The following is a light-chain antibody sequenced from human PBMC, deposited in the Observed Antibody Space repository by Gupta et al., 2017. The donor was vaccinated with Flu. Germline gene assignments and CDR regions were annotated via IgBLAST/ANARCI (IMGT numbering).Light chain of an antibody. CDR3: MQATQVHKRAT. J-gene: IGKJ4*01. V-gene: IGKV2-28*01. Sequence: PGEPASISCRSSQSRLHSNGYTYLHWYPQKPGQAPQLLIYRVSSRCSGVPDRFSGSGAGSDFTLKISCGEAEDVGVYYCMQATQVHKRATFGGGTKVEIK. CDR1: QSRLHSNGYTY. CDR2: RVS.